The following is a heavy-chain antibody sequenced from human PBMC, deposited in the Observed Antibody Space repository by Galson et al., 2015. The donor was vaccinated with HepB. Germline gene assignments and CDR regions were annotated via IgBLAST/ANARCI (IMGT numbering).Heavy chain of an antibody. Sequence: SLRLSCAASGFTFSSYSMNWVRQAPGKGLEWVSSISSSSSYIYYADSVKGRFTISRDNAKNSLYLQMNSLRAEDTAVYYCARALTYYYDSSGFDAFDIWGQGTMDTVSS. D-gene: IGHD3-22*01. CDR3: ARALTYYYDSSGFDAFDI. CDR1: GFTFSSYS. V-gene: IGHV3-21*01. J-gene: IGHJ3*02. CDR2: ISSSSSYI.